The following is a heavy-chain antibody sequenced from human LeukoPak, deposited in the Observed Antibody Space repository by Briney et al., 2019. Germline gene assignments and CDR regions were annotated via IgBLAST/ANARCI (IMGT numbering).Heavy chain of an antibody. Sequence: ASVKVSCKASGYTFTSYGISWVRQAPGQGLEWMGWISAYNGNTNYAQKLQGRVTMTTDTSTSTAYMELRSLRFDDTAVYYCARVSITIFGVAPRAFDIWGQGTMVTVSS. V-gene: IGHV1-18*01. J-gene: IGHJ3*02. CDR1: GYTFTSYG. D-gene: IGHD3-3*01. CDR2: ISAYNGNT. CDR3: ARVSITIFGVAPRAFDI.